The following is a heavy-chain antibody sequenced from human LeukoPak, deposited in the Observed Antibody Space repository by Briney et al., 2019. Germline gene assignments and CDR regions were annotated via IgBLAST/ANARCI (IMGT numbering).Heavy chain of an antibody. CDR1: GGSISTNGYY. V-gene: IGHV4-39*01. J-gene: IGHJ4*02. CDR2: IYYSGNT. CDR3: ARRTSSSFDFDY. D-gene: IGHD6-6*01. Sequence: SETLSLTCTVSGGSISTNGYYWEWIRQPPGKGLEWIGSIYYSGNTYYNLSLKSRVTISVDTSNNQFSLKLNSVTAADTAVYYCARRTSSSFDFDYWGQGTLVTVSS.